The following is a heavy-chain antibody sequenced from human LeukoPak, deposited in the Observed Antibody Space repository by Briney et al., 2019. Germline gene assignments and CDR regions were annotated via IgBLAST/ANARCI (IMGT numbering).Heavy chain of an antibody. CDR3: ALGDNYGDYEVDY. D-gene: IGHD4-17*01. J-gene: IGHJ4*02. CDR2: INRSGSI. Sequence: SETLSLTCTVSDGSVPSYYWSWIRQPPGKRLEWIGEINRSGSIYYNPSLKSRLTISVDTSKNQFSLKISSVTAADTAVYYCALGDNYGDYEVDYWGQGTLVTVSS. CDR1: DGSVPSYY. V-gene: IGHV4-34*01.